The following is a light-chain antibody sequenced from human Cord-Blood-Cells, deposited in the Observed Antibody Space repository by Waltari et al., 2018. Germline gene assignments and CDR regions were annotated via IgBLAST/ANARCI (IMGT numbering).Light chain of an antibody. CDR3: SSYTSSSTLYV. CDR1: SSDVGGYNY. CDR2: EVS. Sequence: SALTQPASVSGSPGQSITISCTGPSSDVGGYNYVSWYQQHPGKAPKLMIYEVSNRPSGVSNRFSGSKSGNTASLTISGLQAEDEADYYCSSYTSSSTLYVFGTGTKVTVL. V-gene: IGLV2-14*01. J-gene: IGLJ1*01.